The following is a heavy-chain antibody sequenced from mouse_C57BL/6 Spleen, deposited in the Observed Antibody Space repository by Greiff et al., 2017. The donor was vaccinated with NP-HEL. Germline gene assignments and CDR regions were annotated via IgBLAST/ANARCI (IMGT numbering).Heavy chain of an antibody. D-gene: IGHD1-1*01. CDR1: GYTFTDYY. CDR2: INPNNGGT. V-gene: IGHV1-26*01. CDR3: ARYPPVTTVVATGDYYAMDY. J-gene: IGHJ4*01. Sequence: EVQLQQSGPELVKPGASVKISCKASGYTFTDYYMNWVKQSHGKSLEWIGDINPNNGGTSYTQKFKGKATLTVDKSSSTAYMELRSLTSEDSAVYYCARYPPVTTVVATGDYYAMDYWGQGTSVTVSS.